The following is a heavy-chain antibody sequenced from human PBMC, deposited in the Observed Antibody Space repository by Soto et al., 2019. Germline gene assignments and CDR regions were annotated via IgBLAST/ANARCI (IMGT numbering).Heavy chain of an antibody. V-gene: IGHV3-13*04. CDR3: ARKPPGYGGYYFDY. D-gene: IGHD5-12*01. J-gene: IGHJ4*02. Sequence: PGGSLRLSCAASGFTFSSYDMHWVRQATGKGLEWVSAIGTAGDTYYPGSVKGRFTISRENAKNSLYLQMNSLRAGDTAVYYCARKPPGYGGYYFDYWGQGTLVTVSS. CDR2: IGTAGDT. CDR1: GFTFSSYD.